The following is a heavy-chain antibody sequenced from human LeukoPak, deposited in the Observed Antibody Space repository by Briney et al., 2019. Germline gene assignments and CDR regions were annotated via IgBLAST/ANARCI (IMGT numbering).Heavy chain of an antibody. CDR3: ARGGPTVTSYGFDI. J-gene: IGHJ3*02. CDR2: IYTSGST. V-gene: IGHV4-61*02. Sequence: NPSETLSLTCTVSGGSISSGSYYWSWIRQPAGKGLEWIGRIYTSGSTNYNPSLKSRVTISVDTSNNQFSLKLTSVTAADTAVYYCARGGPTVTSYGFDIWGQGTMVTVFS. D-gene: IGHD4-17*01. CDR1: GGSISSGSYY.